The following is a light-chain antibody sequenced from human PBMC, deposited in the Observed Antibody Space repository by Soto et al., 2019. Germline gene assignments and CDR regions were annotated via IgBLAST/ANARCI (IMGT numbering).Light chain of an antibody. CDR1: SSNIGSNT. Sequence: QSVLTQPPSASGTPGQRVTISCSGSSSNIGSNTVNWYRQLPGTAPKLLMHTNNQRPSGVPDRFSGSKSGTSASLAISGLQSDDEADYYCAAWDNSLNGVAFCGGTELTVL. J-gene: IGLJ2*01. CDR2: TNN. V-gene: IGLV1-44*01. CDR3: AAWDNSLNGVA.